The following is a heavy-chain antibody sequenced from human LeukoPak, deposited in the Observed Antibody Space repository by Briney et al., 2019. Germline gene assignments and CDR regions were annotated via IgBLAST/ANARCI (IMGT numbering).Heavy chain of an antibody. V-gene: IGHV3-33*01. CDR2: IWYDGSNK. J-gene: IGHJ4*02. D-gene: IGHD3-22*01. Sequence: GGSLRLSCAASGFTFSSYGMHWVRQAPGKGLEWVAVIWYDGSNKYYADSVKGRFTISRDNSKNTLCLQMNSLRAEDTAVYYCARAPYDSSGYYSGPFDYWGQGTLVTVSS. CDR3: ARAPYDSSGYYSGPFDY. CDR1: GFTFSSYG.